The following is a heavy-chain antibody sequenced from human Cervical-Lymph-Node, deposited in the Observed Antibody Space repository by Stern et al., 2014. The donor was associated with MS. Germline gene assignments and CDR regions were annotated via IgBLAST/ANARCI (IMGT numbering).Heavy chain of an antibody. Sequence: VQLVQSGAEVKKPGASVKVSCKASGYTFTGNYIHWVRQAPGQGLEWMGRINPSSGDADYAQKFQVRVAMTRDISISTVYLEINRLSFDDAATYYCARRVIGSSHFDYWGRGTLVTVSS. J-gene: IGHJ4*02. V-gene: IGHV1-2*06. CDR2: INPSSGDA. CDR1: GYTFTGNY. CDR3: ARRVIGSSHFDY. D-gene: IGHD3-16*02.